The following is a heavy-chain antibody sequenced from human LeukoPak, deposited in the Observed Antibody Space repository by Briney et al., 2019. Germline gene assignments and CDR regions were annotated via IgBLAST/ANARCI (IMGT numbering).Heavy chain of an antibody. V-gene: IGHV1-18*04. J-gene: IGHJ4*02. D-gene: IGHD6-19*01. Sequence: ASVKVSCKASGYTFTSYGISRVRQAPGQGLEWMGWISAYNGNTNYAQKLQGRVTMTTDTSTSTAYMELRSLRSDDTAVYYCAREGIGSGWYPTGFDYWGQGTLVTVSS. CDR1: GYTFTSYG. CDR3: AREGIGSGWYPTGFDY. CDR2: ISAYNGNT.